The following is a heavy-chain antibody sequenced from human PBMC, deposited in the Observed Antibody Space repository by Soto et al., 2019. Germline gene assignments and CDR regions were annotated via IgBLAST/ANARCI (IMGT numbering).Heavy chain of an antibody. V-gene: IGHV3-9*01. J-gene: IGHJ6*03. CDR1: VLKFNDYA. CDR3: AKDSQFYYMDV. CDR2: ASWNGDII. Sequence: EVQLVESGGALVQPGRSRRLSCVASVLKFNDYALHWFRQAQGKGLEWVSGASWNGDIIGYADSVKGRFTISRDNAKNSLYLQMNSLRTEDTALYYCAKDSQFYYMDVWGQGTTVTVSS.